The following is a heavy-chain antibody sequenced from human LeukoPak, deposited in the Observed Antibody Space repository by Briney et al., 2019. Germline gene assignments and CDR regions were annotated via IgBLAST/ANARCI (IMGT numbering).Heavy chain of an antibody. CDR2: IYKSGST. J-gene: IGHJ4*02. Sequence: GGSLGLSCAASGITVSSNYMTWVRQAPGKGLEWVSVIYKSGSTDYTDSVKGRFTISRDNSKSTLHLQMNSLRAEDTAVYYCARAGFAGEGYWGQGTLVTVST. CDR3: ARAGFAGEGY. D-gene: IGHD1-14*01. CDR1: GITVSSNY. V-gene: IGHV3-66*01.